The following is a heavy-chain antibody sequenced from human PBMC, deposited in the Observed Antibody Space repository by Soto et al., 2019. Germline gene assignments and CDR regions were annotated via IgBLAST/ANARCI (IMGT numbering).Heavy chain of an antibody. D-gene: IGHD4-4*01. CDR1: GGTFSSYA. Sequence: SVKVSCKASGGTFSSYAISWVRQAPGQGLEWMGGIIPIFGTANYAQKFQGRVTITADESTSTAYMELSSLRSEDTAVYYRARDSTTVTTYYYYYYGMDVWGQGTTVTVSS. CDR2: IIPIFGTA. J-gene: IGHJ6*02. CDR3: ARDSTTVTTYYYYYYGMDV. V-gene: IGHV1-69*13.